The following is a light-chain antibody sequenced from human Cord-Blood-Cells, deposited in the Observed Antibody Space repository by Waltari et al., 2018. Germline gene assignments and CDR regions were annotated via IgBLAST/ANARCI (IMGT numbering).Light chain of an antibody. CDR1: QSISSW. CDR2: KAS. J-gene: IGKJ1*01. V-gene: IGKV1-5*03. Sequence: DMQVTPSPSTPTASVGPRVTITCRASQSISSWLAWYQQKPGKAPKLLIYKASSLESGVPSRFSGSGSGTEFTLTISSLQPDDFATYYCQQYNSYSTFGQGTKVEIK. CDR3: QQYNSYST.